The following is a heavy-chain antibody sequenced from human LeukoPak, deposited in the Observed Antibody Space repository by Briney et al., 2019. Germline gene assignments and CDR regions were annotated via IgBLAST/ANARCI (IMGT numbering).Heavy chain of an antibody. J-gene: IGHJ5*02. D-gene: IGHD2-15*01. CDR1: GYTFTGYY. Sequence: ASVKVSCKPSGYTFTGYYMHWVRQAPGQGLGWMGWINPKSGGKNYAQKFQGRVTMTRHTSISTAYMELSRLRSDDTAVYCCARGSSDRVVVAATPILRMNAFDPWGQGTLVTVSS. V-gene: IGHV1-2*02. CDR2: INPKSGGK. CDR3: ARGSSDRVVVAATPILRMNAFDP.